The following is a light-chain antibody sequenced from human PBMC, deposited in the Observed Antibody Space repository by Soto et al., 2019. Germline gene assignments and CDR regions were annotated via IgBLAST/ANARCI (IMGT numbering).Light chain of an antibody. J-gene: IGKJ2*01. Sequence: DIVMTQSPYSLAVARCEVSSISCNCSQSVLYSGNNKNFLAWYQQRPGQPPSLLVSWASTRQSGVPDRFSGSGSETDFTLTISSLQAEDVAVYYCQQYYNTPYTFGQGTKVDIK. CDR3: QQYYNTPYT. V-gene: IGKV4-1*01. CDR1: QSVLYSGNNKNF. CDR2: WAS.